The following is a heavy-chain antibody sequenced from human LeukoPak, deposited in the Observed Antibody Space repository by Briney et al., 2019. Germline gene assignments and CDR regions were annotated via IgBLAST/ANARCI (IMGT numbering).Heavy chain of an antibody. CDR3: VRDSDNDYGDYVGHYYYGMDV. Sequence: GGSLRLSCAASGFTFSDYYMSWIRQAPGKGLEWVSYISSSGSTTYYADSVKGRFTISRDNAKNSLYLQMNSLRAEDTDVYYCVRDSDNDYGDYVGHYYYGMDVWGQGTTVTVSS. D-gene: IGHD4-17*01. V-gene: IGHV3-11*01. CDR2: ISSSGSTT. J-gene: IGHJ6*02. CDR1: GFTFSDYY.